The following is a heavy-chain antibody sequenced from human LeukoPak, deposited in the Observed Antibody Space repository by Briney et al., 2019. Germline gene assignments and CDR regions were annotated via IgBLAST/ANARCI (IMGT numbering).Heavy chain of an antibody. J-gene: IGHJ3*02. Sequence: ASVKVSCKVSGYTLTELSMHWVRQAPGKGLEWMGGFDPEDGETIYAQKFQGRVTMTEDTSTDTAYMELSSLRSEDTAVYYCATDPKYCSGGSCYSAAFDIWGQGTMVTVSS. D-gene: IGHD2-15*01. CDR2: FDPEDGET. CDR1: GYTLTELS. CDR3: ATDPKYCSGGSCYSAAFDI. V-gene: IGHV1-24*01.